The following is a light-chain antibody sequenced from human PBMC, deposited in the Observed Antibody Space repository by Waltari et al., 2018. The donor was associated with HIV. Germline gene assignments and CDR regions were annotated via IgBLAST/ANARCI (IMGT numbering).Light chain of an antibody. J-gene: IGLJ2*01. Sequence: QSVLTQPPSASGTPGQNVTISCSGNTSNIGTHIVNWYQQFPGAPPKLLIYSNNRGPSRVPARFSGSKSGTSSSLASIGLQSEDEADYFCAAWDDTLNGLFGGGTKLTVL. CDR3: AAWDDTLNGL. CDR2: SNN. V-gene: IGLV1-44*01. CDR1: TSNIGTHI.